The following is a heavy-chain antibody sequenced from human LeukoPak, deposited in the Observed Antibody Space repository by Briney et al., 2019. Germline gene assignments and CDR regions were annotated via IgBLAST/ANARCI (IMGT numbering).Heavy chain of an antibody. Sequence: PGGSLRHSCTVSGFPFSSALMTWVRQAPGQGLEWVGRIKSKSDGGTTDYAAPVKGRFTISRDDSKNTVFLQMYSLKTEDTAVYHCFTEVDYGLSAYFEDWGQGTLVTVSS. V-gene: IGHV3-15*01. CDR3: FTEVDYGLSAYFED. D-gene: IGHD4/OR15-4a*01. J-gene: IGHJ4*02. CDR2: IKSKSDGGTT. CDR1: GFPFSSAL.